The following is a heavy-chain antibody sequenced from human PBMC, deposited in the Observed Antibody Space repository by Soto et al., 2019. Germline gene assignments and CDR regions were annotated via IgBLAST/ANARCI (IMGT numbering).Heavy chain of an antibody. D-gene: IGHD6-13*01. CDR2: IVPSDAYT. CDR1: GCNFTLYS. V-gene: IGHV5-10-1*01. J-gene: IGHJ3*02. Sequence: ESLTSSHKGSGCNFTLYSIRLVRQLLVKDLEWMGRIVPSDAYTNDSKSCQGHVTISADKSISTVYLQWSSRKASDTAMYYCARRYSSSWYDAFDSWDQGPM. CDR3: ARRYSSSWYDAFDS.